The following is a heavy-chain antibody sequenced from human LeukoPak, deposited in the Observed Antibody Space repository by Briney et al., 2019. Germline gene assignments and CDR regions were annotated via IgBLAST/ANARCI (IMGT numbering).Heavy chain of an antibody. V-gene: IGHV4-59*01. D-gene: IGHD6-19*01. CDR2: IYYSGST. Sequence: PSETLSLTCTVPGGSISSYYWSWIRQPPGKGLEWIGYIYYSGSTNYNPSLKSRVTISVDTSKNQFSLKLSSVTAADTAVYYCARVPEWDSSGWDRAFDIWGQGTMVTVSS. CDR1: GGSISSYY. CDR3: ARVPEWDSSGWDRAFDI. J-gene: IGHJ3*02.